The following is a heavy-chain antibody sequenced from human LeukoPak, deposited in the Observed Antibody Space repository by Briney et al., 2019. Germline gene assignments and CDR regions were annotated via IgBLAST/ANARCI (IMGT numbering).Heavy chain of an antibody. CDR1: GFTFSSYS. V-gene: IGHV3-48*01. D-gene: IGHD4-11*01. Sequence: GGSLRLSCVGSGFTFSSYSMNWVRQAPGKGLEWVSYIGGSSSTIFYADSVKGRFTISRDNAKNSLYLQMNSLRAEDTAVYYCARKAWSTVSGLYYFDYWGQGTLVTVSS. CDR3: ARKAWSTVSGLYYFDY. J-gene: IGHJ4*02. CDR2: IGGSSSTI.